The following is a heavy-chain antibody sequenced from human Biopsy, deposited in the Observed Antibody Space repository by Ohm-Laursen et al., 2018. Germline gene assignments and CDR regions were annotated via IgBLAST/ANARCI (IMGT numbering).Heavy chain of an antibody. J-gene: IGHJ4*02. D-gene: IGHD2-15*01. CDR2: IIPILRTT. CDR3: AREAIGYQLPCDD. CDR1: GYTFTNYG. Sequence: EASVKVSCKASGYTFTNYGITWVRQAPGQGLEWMGRIIPILRTTTYAPKFQGRVTFTADKSSSTAYLELSSLTSEDTAMFYCAREAIGYQLPCDDWGQGTLVTVSS. V-gene: IGHV1-69*04.